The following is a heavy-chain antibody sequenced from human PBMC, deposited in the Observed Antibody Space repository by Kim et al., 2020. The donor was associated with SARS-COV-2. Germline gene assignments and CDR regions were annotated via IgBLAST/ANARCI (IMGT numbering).Heavy chain of an antibody. CDR3: ARGRGSSGWYRGNWFDP. CDR2: INHSGST. CDR1: GGSFSGYY. D-gene: IGHD6-19*01. V-gene: IGHV4-34*01. J-gene: IGHJ5*02. Sequence: SETLSLTCAVYGGSFSGYYWSWIRQPPGKGLEWIGEINHSGSTNYNPSLKSRVTISVDTSKNQFSLKLSSVTAADTAVYYCARGRGSSGWYRGNWFDPWGQGPRVTVSS.